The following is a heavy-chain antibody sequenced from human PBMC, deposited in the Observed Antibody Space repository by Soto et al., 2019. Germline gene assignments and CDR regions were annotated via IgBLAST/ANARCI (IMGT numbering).Heavy chain of an antibody. V-gene: IGHV4-39*01. Sequence: PSETLSLTCTVSGGSISSSSYYWGWIRQPPGKGLEWIGSIYYSGSTYYNPSLKSRVTISVDTSKNQFSLKLSSVTAADTAVYYCAQARAARRLGVDYWGQGTLVTVSS. CDR1: GGSISSSSYY. D-gene: IGHD6-6*01. J-gene: IGHJ4*02. CDR2: IYYSGST. CDR3: AQARAARRLGVDY.